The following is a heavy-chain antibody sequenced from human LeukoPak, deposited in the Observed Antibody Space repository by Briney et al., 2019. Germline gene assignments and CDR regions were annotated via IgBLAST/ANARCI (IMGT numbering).Heavy chain of an antibody. CDR2: INPNSGGT. D-gene: IGHD3-9*01. CDR3: ARNALRGFDWFDY. CDR1: GYTFTGYY. J-gene: IGHJ4*02. Sequence: ASVKVSCKASGYTFTGYYMHWVRQAPGQGLEWMGWINPNSGGTNYAQKFQGRVTMTRDTSISTAYMELSRLRSDDTAVYYCARNALRGFDWFDYWGQGTLVTVSS. V-gene: IGHV1-2*02.